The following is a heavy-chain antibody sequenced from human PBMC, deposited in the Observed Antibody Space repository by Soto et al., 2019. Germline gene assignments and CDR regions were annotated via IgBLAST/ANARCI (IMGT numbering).Heavy chain of an antibody. V-gene: IGHV3-23*01. CDR3: AKGHYNWNLPGWFDP. Sequence: VGSLRLSCAASGFTFTSNAMSWVRQGPGKGLEWVSGVSSSGDRTYYTDSVKGRFTIARDNSKNTLYLQMDSLRAEDTATYYCAKGHYNWNLPGWFDPWGQGTLVTVSS. CDR2: VSSSGDRT. J-gene: IGHJ5*02. CDR1: GFTFTSNA. D-gene: IGHD1-20*01.